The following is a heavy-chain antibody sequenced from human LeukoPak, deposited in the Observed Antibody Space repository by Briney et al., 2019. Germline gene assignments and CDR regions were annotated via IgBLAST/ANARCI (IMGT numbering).Heavy chain of an antibody. CDR1: VFTFSSYA. D-gene: IGHD3-22*01. Sequence: PGGSLRLSPAASVFTFSSYAMSCVRQAPGKGLEWVSASSGRGGSTYYADSVRGRFTISRDNSKNTLYLQMNSLRAEDTAVYYCAKDRHFYDSSGYYGLGYWGQGTLVTVSS. V-gene: IGHV3-23*01. J-gene: IGHJ4*02. CDR3: AKDRHFYDSSGYYGLGY. CDR2: SSGRGGST.